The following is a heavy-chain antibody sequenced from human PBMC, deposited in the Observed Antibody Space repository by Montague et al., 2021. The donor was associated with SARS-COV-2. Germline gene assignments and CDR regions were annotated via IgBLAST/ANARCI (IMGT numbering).Heavy chain of an antibody. CDR3: ARGHLSVSMIVVVFTSASYYFDY. J-gene: IGHJ4*02. Sequence: SETLSLTCAVYGGSFGDDHWSWIRQPPGKGLEWIGNIRQSGRTNYNPSLKSRVTISVDTSKNQFSLKLTSVTAADTGLYFCARGHLSVSMIVVVFTSASYYFDYWGQGARVTVSS. CDR2: IRQSGRT. V-gene: IGHV4-34*01. D-gene: IGHD3-22*01. CDR1: GGSFGDDH.